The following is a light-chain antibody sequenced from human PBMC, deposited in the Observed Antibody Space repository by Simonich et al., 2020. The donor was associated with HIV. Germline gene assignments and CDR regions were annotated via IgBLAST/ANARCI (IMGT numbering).Light chain of an antibody. V-gene: IGKV2-30*02. Sequence: DVVMTQSPLSLPVTLGQPASISCRSSQSLVHSDGNTYLNWFQQRPGQSPRRLIYKVSNRDSVVPDRFSGSGSGTDFTLKISRVEAEDVGVYYCMQGTHWPPFTFGPGTKVDIK. CDR3: MQGTHWPPFT. CDR2: KVS. J-gene: IGKJ3*01. CDR1: QSLVHSDGNTY.